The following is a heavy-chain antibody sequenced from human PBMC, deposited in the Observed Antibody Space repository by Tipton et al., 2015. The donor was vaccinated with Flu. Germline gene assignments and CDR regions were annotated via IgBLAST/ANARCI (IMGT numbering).Heavy chain of an antibody. V-gene: IGHV4-39*01. Sequence: TLSLTCTVSSGSIRSTNYFCAWIRQPPGKRLELIGSIYPSGTTYYNPSLKSRVTISLDTSKNQFSLKLNSVTAADTAVYYCARLSYYDVDLKNFYFEDWGQGTLVTVSS. D-gene: IGHD3-10*02. CDR1: SGSIRSTNYF. J-gene: IGHJ4*02. CDR3: ARLSYYDVDLKNFYFED. CDR2: IYPSGTT.